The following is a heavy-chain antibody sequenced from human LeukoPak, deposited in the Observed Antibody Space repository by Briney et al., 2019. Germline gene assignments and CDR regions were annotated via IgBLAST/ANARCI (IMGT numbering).Heavy chain of an antibody. CDR3: ATEGLRYCSSTSCYPANFDY. V-gene: IGHV1-18*01. Sequence: ASVKVSCKASGYTFTSYGISWVRQAPEQGLEWTGWISAYNGNTNYAQKFQGRVTMTEDTSTDTAYMELSSLRSEDTAVYYCATEGLRYCSSTSCYPANFDYWGQGTLVTVSS. CDR2: ISAYNGNT. CDR1: GYTFTSYG. D-gene: IGHD2-2*01. J-gene: IGHJ4*02.